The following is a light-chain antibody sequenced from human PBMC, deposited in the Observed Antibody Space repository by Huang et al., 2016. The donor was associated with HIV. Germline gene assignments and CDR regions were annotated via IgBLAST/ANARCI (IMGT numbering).Light chain of an antibody. V-gene: IGKV4-1*01. CDR1: QSLLYRSNNKNY. Sequence: DIVMTQSPDSLAVSLGERAAINCKSSQSLLYRSNNKNYLAWYQQKPGQPPKLLIYWASTRESGTDFTLTISSLQADDVAVYYCQQYYNTPFTFGPGTKVDIK. CDR3: QQYYNTPFT. J-gene: IGKJ3*01. CDR2: WAS.